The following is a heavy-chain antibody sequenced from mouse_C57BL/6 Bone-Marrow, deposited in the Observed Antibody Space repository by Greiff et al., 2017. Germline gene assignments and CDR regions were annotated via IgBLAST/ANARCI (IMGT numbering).Heavy chain of an antibody. CDR3: CLYSCLWYFDV. J-gene: IGHJ1*03. V-gene: IGHV1-59*01. CDR2: IDPSDSYT. CDR1: GYTFTSYW. Sequence: VQLQQPGAELVRPGTSVKLSCKASGYTFTSYWMHWVKQRPGQGLEWIGVIDPSDSYTNYNQKFKGKATLTVDTASSTAYVQLSSLTSEDSAVYFCCLYSCLWYFDVWGTGPTVPVSS. D-gene: IGHD6-2*01.